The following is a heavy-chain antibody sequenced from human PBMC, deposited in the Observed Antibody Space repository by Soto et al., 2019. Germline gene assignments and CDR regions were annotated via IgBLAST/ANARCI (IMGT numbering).Heavy chain of an antibody. CDR3: ASSVYGSGSDFFFYHHSYSAIDV. J-gene: IGHJ6*02. CDR1: GYSFTSYW. V-gene: IGHV5-51*01. Sequence: PGESLKISCKGSGYSFTSYWIGWVRQMPGKGLEWMGIIYPGDSDTRYSPSFQGQVTISADKSISTAYLQWSSLKASDTAMYYCASSVYGSGSDFFFYHHSYSAIDVWCQAPTVTVSS. D-gene: IGHD3-10*01. CDR2: IYPGDSDT.